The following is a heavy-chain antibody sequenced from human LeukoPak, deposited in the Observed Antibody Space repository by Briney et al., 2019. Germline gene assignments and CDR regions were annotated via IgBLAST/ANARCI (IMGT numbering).Heavy chain of an antibody. D-gene: IGHD3-3*01. CDR2: ISGSGGST. V-gene: IGHV3-23*01. CDR1: GFTFSSYA. Sequence: GASLRLSCAASGFTFSSYAMSWVRQAPGKGLEWVSAISGSGGSTYYADSVKDRFTISRDNSKNTLYLQMNSLRAEDTAVYYCAKSAIFGVVIFDYWGQGTLVTVSS. J-gene: IGHJ4*02. CDR3: AKSAIFGVVIFDY.